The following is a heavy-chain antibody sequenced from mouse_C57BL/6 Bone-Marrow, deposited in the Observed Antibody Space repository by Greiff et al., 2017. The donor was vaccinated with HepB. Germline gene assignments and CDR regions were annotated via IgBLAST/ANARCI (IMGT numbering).Heavy chain of an antibody. Sequence: QVQLQQSGAELVRPGTSVKVSCKASGYAFTNYLIEWVKQRPGQGLEWIGVINPGSGGTHYNEKFKGKATLTADKSSSTAYMQLSSLTSEDSAVYVCARRGCCDVWGTGTTVTVTS. CDR2: INPGSGGT. V-gene: IGHV1-54*01. CDR1: GYAFTNYL. J-gene: IGHJ1*03. CDR3: ARRGCCDV.